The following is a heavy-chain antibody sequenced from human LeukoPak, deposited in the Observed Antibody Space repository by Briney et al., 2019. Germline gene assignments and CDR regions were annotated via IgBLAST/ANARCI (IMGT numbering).Heavy chain of an antibody. V-gene: IGHV3-7*01. J-gene: IGHJ4*02. D-gene: IGHD3-22*01. CDR3: ARRYYDNFDY. CDR2: IKEDGSEK. Sequence: GGSLRLSCAASGFTFSSYAMHWVRQAPGKGLEWVANIKEDGSEKYYVDSVKGRFTISRDNAKNSLYLQMNSLRAEDTAVYYCARRYYDNFDYWGQGTLVTVSS. CDR1: GFTFSSYA.